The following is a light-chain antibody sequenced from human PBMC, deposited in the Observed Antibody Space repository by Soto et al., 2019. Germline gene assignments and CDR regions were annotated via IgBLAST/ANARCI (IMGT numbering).Light chain of an antibody. CDR3: SSYTSSSTLDYV. CDR2: GAS. CDR1: SSDVGGYNY. V-gene: IGLV2-14*01. Sequence: QSALTQPASVSGSPGQSITISCTGTSSDVGGYNYVSWYQQHPGKAPKLMIYGASNRPSGVSNRFSGSKSGNTASLTISGLLAEDEADYYCSSYTSSSTLDYVFGTGTKVTV. J-gene: IGLJ1*01.